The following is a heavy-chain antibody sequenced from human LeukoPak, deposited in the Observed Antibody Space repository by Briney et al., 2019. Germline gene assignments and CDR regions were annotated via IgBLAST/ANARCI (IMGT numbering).Heavy chain of an antibody. D-gene: IGHD6-19*01. CDR1: GYTFTGYY. J-gene: IGHJ4*02. CDR3: ATVYSSGWNFHF. Sequence: ASVKVSCKASGYTFTGYYMHWVRQAPGQGLEWMGWINPNSGGTNYAQNFQGRVTMTRDTSISTGYMELSRLRSYDTAVYYCATVYSSGWNFHFWGQGTLVAVSS. CDR2: INPNSGGT. V-gene: IGHV1-2*02.